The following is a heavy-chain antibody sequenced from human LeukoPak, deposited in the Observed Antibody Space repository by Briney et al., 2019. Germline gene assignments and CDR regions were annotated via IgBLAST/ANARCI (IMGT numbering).Heavy chain of an antibody. CDR2: IDPDRRTT. J-gene: IGHJ4*02. V-gene: IGHV1-46*01. CDR1: GYPFTGNY. Sequence: GASVKVSCTTSGYPFTGNYINWLRQAPGQGLEWLGLIDPDRRTTVYAQKFQGRVAMTGDMSTSTVHMELRSLRSEDTAVYFCARLFGDYDDTIRSSYWHGHLDYWGQGALVLVSS. D-gene: IGHD3-16*01. CDR3: ARLFGDYDDTIRSSYWHGHLDY.